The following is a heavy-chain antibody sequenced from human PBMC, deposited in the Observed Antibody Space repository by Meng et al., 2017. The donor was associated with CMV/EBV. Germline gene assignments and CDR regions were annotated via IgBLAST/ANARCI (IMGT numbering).Heavy chain of an antibody. CDR1: GFTFSSYA. V-gene: IGHV3-30-3*01. CDR2: ISYDGSNK. D-gene: IGHD2-2*02. J-gene: IGHJ6*02. Sequence: GESLKISCAASGFTFSSYAMHWVRQAPGKGLEWVAVISYDGSNKYYADSVKGRFTISRDNSKNTLYLQMNSLRAEDTAVYYCARGAYCSSTSCYKDGMDVWGQGTTVIVSS. CDR3: ARGAYCSSTSCYKDGMDV.